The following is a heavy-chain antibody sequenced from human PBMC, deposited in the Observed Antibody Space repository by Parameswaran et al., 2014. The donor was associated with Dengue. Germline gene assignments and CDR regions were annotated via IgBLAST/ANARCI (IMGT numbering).Heavy chain of an antibody. D-gene: IGHD3-9*01. J-gene: IGHJ4*02. V-gene: IGHV3-49*02. CDR2: IRSKAYGGTT. Sequence: VRQAPGKGLEWVGFIRSKAYGGTTEYAASVKGRFTISRDDSKSIAYLQMNSLKTEDTAVYYCTRDGGRGYFDWLNGAEKYYFDYWGQGTLVTVSS. CDR3: TRDGGRGYFDWLNGAEKYYFDY.